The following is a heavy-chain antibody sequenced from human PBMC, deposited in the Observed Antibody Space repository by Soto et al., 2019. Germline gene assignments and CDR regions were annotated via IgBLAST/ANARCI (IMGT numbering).Heavy chain of an antibody. CDR1: GFPLSSTD. V-gene: IGHV3-23*01. CDR3: AKNSGWFNN. CDR2: IDGSGGTT. Sequence: PXGSLRLSCAASGFPLSSTDMTWVRQAPGKGLDWVSTIDGSGGTTYYADSVKGRFTISRDNSMNTVYLQMNSLRADDTALYYCAKNSGWFNNWGQGAVVTVSS. J-gene: IGHJ4*02. D-gene: IGHD6-19*01.